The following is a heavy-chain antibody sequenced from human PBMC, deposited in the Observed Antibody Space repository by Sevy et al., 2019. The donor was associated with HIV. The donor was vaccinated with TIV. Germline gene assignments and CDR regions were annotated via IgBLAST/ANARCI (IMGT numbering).Heavy chain of an antibody. J-gene: IGHJ4*02. V-gene: IGHV1-2*02. Sequence: ASVKVSCKASGYTISVKYIHWVRQAPGQGLEWVGWIDPKSGGTSYAQKFQGRVSMTRDTSISTAYMELYWLTSDDTAVYYCARGGSKWNDDYFDYWGQGSLVTVSS. CDR2: IDPKSGGT. D-gene: IGHD1-20*01. CDR3: ARGGSKWNDDYFDY. CDR1: GYTISVKY.